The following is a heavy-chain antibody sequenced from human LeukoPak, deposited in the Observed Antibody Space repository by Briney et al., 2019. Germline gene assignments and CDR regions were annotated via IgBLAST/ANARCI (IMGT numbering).Heavy chain of an antibody. J-gene: IGHJ4*02. CDR3: ARGGDCSSPSCYPGGFDY. CDR2: IYTSGST. Sequence: SETLSLTCTVSGGSISSCYWSWIRQPAGKGLEWTGRIYTSGSTNYNPSLKSRVTISVDTSKNQFSLKLSSVTAADTAVYYCARGGDCSSPSCYPGGFDYWGQGTLVTVSS. CDR1: GGSISSCY. V-gene: IGHV4-4*07. D-gene: IGHD2-2*01.